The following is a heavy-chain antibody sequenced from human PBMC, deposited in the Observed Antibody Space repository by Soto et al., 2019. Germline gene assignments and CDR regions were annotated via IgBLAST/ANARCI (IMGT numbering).Heavy chain of an antibody. Sequence: GSLRLSCVASGFTFSDYAMAWVRQSPGKGLEWVSSISGSGSSTYYADSVKGRFTISRDNSKNTVFLQMNSLRAEDTAVYYCAKDHGMDVWGQGATVTVSS. CDR1: GFTFSDYA. CDR2: ISGSGSST. J-gene: IGHJ6*02. CDR3: AKDHGMDV. V-gene: IGHV3-23*01.